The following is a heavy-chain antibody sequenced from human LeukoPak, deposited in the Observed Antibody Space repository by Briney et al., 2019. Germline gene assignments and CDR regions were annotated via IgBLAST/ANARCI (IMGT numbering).Heavy chain of an antibody. CDR2: ISWDGGGT. Sequence: GGSLRLSCAASGFTFDDYAMHWVRHAPGKGLEWVYLISWDGGGTYYADSVKGRFTISRDNSKHSLYLQMTGLRAEDTALYFCAKDGNIAVDYYMDVWGKGTTVTVSS. J-gene: IGHJ6*03. CDR3: AKDGNIAVDYYMDV. CDR1: GFTFDDYA. V-gene: IGHV3-43D*03. D-gene: IGHD6-19*01.